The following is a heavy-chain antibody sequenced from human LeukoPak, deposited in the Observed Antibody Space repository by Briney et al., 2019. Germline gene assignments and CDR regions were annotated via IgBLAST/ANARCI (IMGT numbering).Heavy chain of an antibody. CDR2: INHSGST. Sequence: PSETLSLTCTVSGGSISGSSYYWGWIRQPPGKGLEWIGEINHSGSTNYNPSLKSRVTISVDTSKNQFSLKLSSVTAADTAVYYCARAPLRYFHGYYFDYWGQGTLVTVSS. J-gene: IGHJ4*02. V-gene: IGHV4-39*07. CDR3: ARAPLRYFHGYYFDY. D-gene: IGHD3-9*01. CDR1: GGSISGSSYY.